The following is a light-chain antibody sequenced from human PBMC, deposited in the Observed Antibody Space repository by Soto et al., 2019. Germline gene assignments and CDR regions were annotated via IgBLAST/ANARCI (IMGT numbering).Light chain of an antibody. CDR1: QSVSNTY. V-gene: IGKV3-20*01. J-gene: IGKJ2*01. CDR2: DAS. Sequence: EIVLTQSPGTLSLSPGERATLSCRASQSVSNTYLAWYQQKPGQAPRLLIYDASSRATGIPDRFSGSGSGTDFTLTISRLEPEDFAVYYCQQYDHWPRGTFGQGTKLEI. CDR3: QQYDHWPRGT.